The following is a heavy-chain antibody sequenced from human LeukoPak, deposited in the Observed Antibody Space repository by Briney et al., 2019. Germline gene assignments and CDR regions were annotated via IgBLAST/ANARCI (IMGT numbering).Heavy chain of an antibody. CDR2: IIPILGIA. CDR3: ARCAGDSSGYRDAFDI. J-gene: IGHJ3*02. Sequence: ASVKVSCKVSGYTFTDYYMHWVQQAPGQGLEWMGRIIPILGIANYAQKFQGRVTITADKSTSTAYMELSSLRSEDTAVYYCARCAGDSSGYRDAFDIWGQGTMVTVSS. V-gene: IGHV1-69*02. D-gene: IGHD3-22*01. CDR1: GYTFTDYY.